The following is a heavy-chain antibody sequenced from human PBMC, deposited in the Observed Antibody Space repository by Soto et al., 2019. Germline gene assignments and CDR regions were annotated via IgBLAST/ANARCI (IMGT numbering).Heavy chain of an antibody. D-gene: IGHD3-10*01. J-gene: IGHJ6*02. CDR2: IHPGDSDT. V-gene: IGHV5-51*01. CDR1: GYSFSSYW. CDR3: ARHLRGYGMDV. Sequence: PXESLKISCKVSGYSFSSYWIGWVRQMPGKGLEWLAIIHPGDSDTVYSPSFQGQVTISADKSISTAYLQWTSVKASDTAIYYCARHLRGYGMDVWGQGTTVTVSS.